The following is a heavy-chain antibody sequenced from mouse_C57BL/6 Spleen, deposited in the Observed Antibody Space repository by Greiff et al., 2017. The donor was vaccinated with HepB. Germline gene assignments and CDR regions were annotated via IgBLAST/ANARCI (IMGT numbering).Heavy chain of an antibody. Sequence: QVQLQQSGPELVKPGASVKISCKASGYAFSSSWMNWVKQRPGKGLEGIGRIYPGDGDTNYNGKFKGKATLTADKSSSKAYMQLSSLTSEDSAVYFCARGDTTVVAPYAMDYWGQGTSVTVSS. D-gene: IGHD1-1*01. J-gene: IGHJ4*01. CDR3: ARGDTTVVAPYAMDY. CDR2: IYPGDGDT. CDR1: GYAFSSSW. V-gene: IGHV1-82*01.